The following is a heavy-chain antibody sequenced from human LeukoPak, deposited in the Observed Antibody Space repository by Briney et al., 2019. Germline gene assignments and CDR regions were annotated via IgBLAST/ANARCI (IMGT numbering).Heavy chain of an antibody. CDR2: IYSSGST. Sequence: SETLSLTCTVSGGSMNNYCWNWIRQPAGKGLEWIGHIYSSGSTNYNPSLKSRVTMSIDTSKNQFFLKLSSVTAADTAVYYCARRTDYWGQGTLVTVSS. D-gene: IGHD1-14*01. V-gene: IGHV4-4*07. CDR1: GGSMNNYC. CDR3: ARRTDY. J-gene: IGHJ4*02.